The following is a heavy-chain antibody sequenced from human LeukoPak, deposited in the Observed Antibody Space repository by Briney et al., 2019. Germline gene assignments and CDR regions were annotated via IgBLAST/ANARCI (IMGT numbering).Heavy chain of an antibody. V-gene: IGHV3-21*04. CDR3: ARLGIITAAGSNDY. CDR1: GFTFSTYS. CDR2: ITSSNNYI. J-gene: IGHJ4*02. Sequence: KPGGSLRLSCAGSGFTFSTYSMNWVCQAPGKGLEWVSSITSSNNYIYYADSMKGRFTISRDNAKNSLYLQMNSLRAEDTAVYYCARLGIITAAGSNDYWGQGTLVTVSS. D-gene: IGHD6-13*01.